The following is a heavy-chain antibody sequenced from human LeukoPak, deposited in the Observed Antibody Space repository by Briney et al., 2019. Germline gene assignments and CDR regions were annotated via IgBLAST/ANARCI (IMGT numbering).Heavy chain of an antibody. V-gene: IGHV5-51*01. Sequence: GESLTISCKGSGYSFTTYWIGWVRQMPGRGLEWMGIIYPGDSDTTYSPSFQGQVTISADKSISTAYLQWSSLKASDTAMYYCARQFRDSSGYYSYDFDYWGQGTLVTVSS. CDR2: IYPGDSDT. D-gene: IGHD3-22*01. CDR1: GYSFTTYW. J-gene: IGHJ4*02. CDR3: ARQFRDSSGYYSYDFDY.